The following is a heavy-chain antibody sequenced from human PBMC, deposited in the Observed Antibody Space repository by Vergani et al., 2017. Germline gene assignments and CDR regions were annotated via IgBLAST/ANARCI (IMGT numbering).Heavy chain of an antibody. CDR2: ISSSSSTI. CDR3: ARGIAAAGTGYFDY. V-gene: IGHV3-48*04. J-gene: IGHJ4*02. CDR1: GFTFSSYS. D-gene: IGHD6-13*01. Sequence: EVQLVESGGGLVQPGGSLRLSCAASGFTFSSYSMNWVRQAPGKGLEWVSYISSSSSTIYYADSVKGRFTISRDNAKNSLYLQMNSLRAEDTAVYCCARGIAAAGTGYFDYWGQGTLVTVSS.